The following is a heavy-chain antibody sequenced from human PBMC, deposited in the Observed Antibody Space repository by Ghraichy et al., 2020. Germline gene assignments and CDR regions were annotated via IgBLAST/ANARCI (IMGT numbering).Heavy chain of an antibody. CDR1: GFTFSSYG. V-gene: IGHV3-33*01. J-gene: IGHJ6*02. D-gene: IGHD2-2*01. Sequence: GGSLRLSCAASGFTFSSYGMHWVRQAPGKGLEWVAVIWYDGSNKYYADSVKGRFTISRDNSKNTLYLQMISLRAEDTACYYCARGPAAIPDYYGMDVWGQGTTVTVAS. CDR2: IWYDGSNK. CDR3: ARGPAAIPDYYGMDV.